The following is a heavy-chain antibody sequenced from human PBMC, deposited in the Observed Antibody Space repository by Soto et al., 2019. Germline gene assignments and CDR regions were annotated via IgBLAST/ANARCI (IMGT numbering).Heavy chain of an antibody. J-gene: IGHJ2*01. CDR2: VTWNSVAT. CDR1: GFIFDNHA. D-gene: IGHD3-16*01. Sequence: LRLSCTASGFIFDNHAMHWVRQAPGKGLEWVAGVTWNSVATGYADSVKGRFTISRDNAKNSLYLQMNSLSAEDTAVYFCVKEGGMKYFDFWGRGTVVTVSS. CDR3: VKEGGMKYFDF. V-gene: IGHV3-9*01.